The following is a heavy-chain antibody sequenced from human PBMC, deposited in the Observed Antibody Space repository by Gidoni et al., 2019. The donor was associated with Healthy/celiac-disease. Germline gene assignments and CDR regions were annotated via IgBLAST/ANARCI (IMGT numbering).Heavy chain of an antibody. CDR1: GCTCSIYA. V-gene: IGHV3-30-3*01. CDR2: LSYDGSNN. D-gene: IGHD3-10*01. Sequence: QVQLVESGGGGVQPGRSLRRDGAASGCTCSIYAMHWVRQAPCKGLGWVAFLSYDGSNNYYADSVTGRFTISKDNSQSTLYLQMSSLRAEDTAVYYCARDLDYYGSGSFDYWGQGTLVTVSS. CDR3: ARDLDYYGSGSFDY. J-gene: IGHJ4*02.